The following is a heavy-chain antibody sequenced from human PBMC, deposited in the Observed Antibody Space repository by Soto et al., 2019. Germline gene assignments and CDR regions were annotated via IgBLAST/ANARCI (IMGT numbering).Heavy chain of an antibody. D-gene: IGHD3-16*01. Sequence: QVQLVQSGAEVKKPGSSVRVSCKASGITFRNYAFSWVRQAPGQGLEWMGRIIPILGVANYTQKFQGRITITADKSTGTAYMELSSLRSEDTAVYYCARDLRGSYRQEKWDYYYYGMDVWGQGTTVTVSS. CDR3: ARDLRGSYRQEKWDYYYYGMDV. CDR2: IIPILGVA. J-gene: IGHJ6*02. V-gene: IGHV1-69*04. CDR1: GITFRNYA.